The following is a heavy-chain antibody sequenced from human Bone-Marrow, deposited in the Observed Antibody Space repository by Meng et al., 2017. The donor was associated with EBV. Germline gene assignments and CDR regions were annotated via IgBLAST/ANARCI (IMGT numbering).Heavy chain of an antibody. V-gene: IGHV4-39*07. CDR3: ARGQYNSEWRQNWFDP. CDR2: IYYSGST. D-gene: IGHD6-25*01. CDR1: XGSISSSSYY. J-gene: IGHJ5*02. Sequence: QLQLQESGPGLVKPSETLSLTCTVPXGSISSSSYYWGWIRQPPGKGLEWIGSIYYSGSTYYNPSLKSRVTISVDTSKNQFSLKLSSVTAADTAVYFCARGQYNSEWRQNWFDPWGQGTLVTVSS.